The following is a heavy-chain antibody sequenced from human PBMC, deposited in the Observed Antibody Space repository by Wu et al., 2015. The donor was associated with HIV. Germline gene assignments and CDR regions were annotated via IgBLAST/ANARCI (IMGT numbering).Heavy chain of an antibody. Sequence: QVQLVQSGAELKKPGSSVKVSCKASGGSFSNYPINWVRQAPGQGLEWMGGIIPIFGTANYAQKFQGRVTITTDESTSTAYMELSSLKSEDTAFYYCARDVKCSGGSCLGYWGQGTLVTVSS. CDR2: IIPIFGTA. V-gene: IGHV1-69*05. J-gene: IGHJ4*02. CDR1: GGSFSNYP. CDR3: ARDVKCSGGSCLGY. D-gene: IGHD2-15*01.